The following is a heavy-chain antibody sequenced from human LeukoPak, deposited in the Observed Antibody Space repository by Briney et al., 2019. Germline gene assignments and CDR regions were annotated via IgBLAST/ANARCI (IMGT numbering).Heavy chain of an antibody. CDR1: AYTFTGYY. D-gene: IGHD2-8*01. J-gene: IGHJ3*02. CDR3: ARRSRNGLDAFDI. V-gene: IGHV1-2*02. Sequence: EASVNVSCTASAYTFTGYYLHWVRQAPGQGPEWVGWIDPNNGDTDYAQEFQGRVSMTRVRSISTAYMELSRLTSDDTAVYYCARRSRNGLDAFDIWGQGTMVTVSS. CDR2: IDPNNGDT.